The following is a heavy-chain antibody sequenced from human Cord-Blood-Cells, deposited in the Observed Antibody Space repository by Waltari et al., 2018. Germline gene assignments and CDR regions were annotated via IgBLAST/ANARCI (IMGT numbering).Heavy chain of an antibody. CDR3: ARAGSSWYYYYYGMDV. V-gene: IGHV1-8*01. J-gene: IGHJ6*02. D-gene: IGHD6-13*01. Sequence: QVQLVQSGAEVKKPGASVKVSCKASGYTFTSYDINWVRQATGQGLEWMAWMNPNSGNTGYAQKFQGRVTMTRNTSISTAYMELSSLRSEDTAVYYCARAGSSWYYYYYGMDVWGQGTTVTVSS. CDR1: GYTFTSYD. CDR2: MNPNSGNT.